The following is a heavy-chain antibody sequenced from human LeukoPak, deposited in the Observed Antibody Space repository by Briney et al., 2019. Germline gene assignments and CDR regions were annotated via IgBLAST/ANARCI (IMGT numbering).Heavy chain of an antibody. V-gene: IGHV1-2*02. CDR1: GYTFTGYY. CDR2: INPNSGGT. J-gene: IGHJ4*02. CDR3: ARDDGYSYGSYSFDY. Sequence: ASVKVSCKASGYTFTGYYMHWVRQAPGQGLEWMGWINPNSGGTNYAQKFQGRVTMTRDTSISTAYMELSSLRSEDTAVYYCARDDGYSYGSYSFDYWGQGTLVTVSS. D-gene: IGHD5-18*01.